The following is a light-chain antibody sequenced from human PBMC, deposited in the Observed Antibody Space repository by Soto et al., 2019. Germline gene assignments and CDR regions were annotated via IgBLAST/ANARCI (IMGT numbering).Light chain of an antibody. J-gene: IGLJ1*01. CDR3: AAWDDSLSVLYV. CDR1: SSNIGSNY. Sequence: QPVLTQPPSASGTPGQRVTISCSGSSSNIGSNYVYWYQQIPGTAPKLLIYRNNQRPSGVPDRFSGSKSGTSASLAISGLRSEDEADYYCAAWDDSLSVLYVFGTGTKLTVL. V-gene: IGLV1-47*01. CDR2: RNN.